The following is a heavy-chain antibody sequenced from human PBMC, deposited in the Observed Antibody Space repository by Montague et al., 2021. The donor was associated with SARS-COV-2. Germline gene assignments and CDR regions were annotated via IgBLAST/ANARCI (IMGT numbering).Heavy chain of an antibody. CDR1: GGSFSGYY. V-gene: IGHV4-34*01. Sequence: SETLSLTCAVYGGSFSGYYWSWIRQPPGKGLEWIGEINHSGSTNYNPPLKSRVTISVDTSKSQFSLKLSSVTAADTAVYYCTREGYQVLWSDYYYYGMDVWGQGTTVTVSS. D-gene: IGHD2-2*01. J-gene: IGHJ6*02. CDR3: TREGYQVLWSDYYYYGMDV. CDR2: INHSGST.